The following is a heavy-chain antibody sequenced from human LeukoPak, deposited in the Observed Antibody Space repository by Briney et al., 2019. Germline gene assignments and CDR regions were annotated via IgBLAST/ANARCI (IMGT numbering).Heavy chain of an antibody. CDR1: GYPFTDYK. Sequence: ASVKVSCKASGYPFTDYKMHWVRQAPGQGLEWMGWINPNSGGTNYAQKFQGRVTMTRDTSISTAYMELSRLRSDDTAVYYCARGAYVVVVTASDFDYWGQGTLVTVSS. J-gene: IGHJ4*02. D-gene: IGHD2-21*02. CDR2: INPNSGGT. CDR3: ARGAYVVVVTASDFDY. V-gene: IGHV1-2*02.